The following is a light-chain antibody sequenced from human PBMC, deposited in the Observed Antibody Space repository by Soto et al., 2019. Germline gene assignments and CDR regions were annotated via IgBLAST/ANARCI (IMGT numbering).Light chain of an antibody. J-gene: IGLJ1*01. Sequence: QSALTQPPSASGSPGQSVTISCTGTSGDVVGYNLVSWYQQHPGKAPNRMIYDVSKLPSRVPKCFSGSTSGSTASLTVSGLQADDEADYYCSSHAGSNNPVVFGTGTKLTVL. V-gene: IGLV2-8*01. CDR1: SGDVVGYNL. CDR2: DVS. CDR3: SSHAGSNNPVV.